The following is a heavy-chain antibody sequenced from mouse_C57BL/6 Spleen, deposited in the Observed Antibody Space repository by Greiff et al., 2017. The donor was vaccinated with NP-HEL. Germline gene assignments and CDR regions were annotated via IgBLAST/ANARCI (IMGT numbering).Heavy chain of an antibody. D-gene: IGHD1-1*01. J-gene: IGHJ2*01. Sequence: VKLQQPGAELVKPGASVKMSCKASGYTFTSYWITWVKQRPGQGLEWIGDIYPGSGSTNYNEKFKSKATLTVDTSSSTAYMQLSSLTSEDSAVYYCARSRLFITTVVADYFDYWGQGTTLTVSS. V-gene: IGHV1-55*01. CDR3: ARSRLFITTVVADYFDY. CDR1: GYTFTSYW. CDR2: IYPGSGST.